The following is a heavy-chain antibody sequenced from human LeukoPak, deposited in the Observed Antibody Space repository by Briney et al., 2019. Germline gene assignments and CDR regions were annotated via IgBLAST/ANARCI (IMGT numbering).Heavy chain of an antibody. J-gene: IGHJ4*02. D-gene: IGHD4/OR15-4a*01. CDR1: GFTFSSYA. CDR2: ISGSGGST. CDR3: AKELWGSYYFDY. V-gene: IGHV3-23*01. Sequence: GGSLRLSCAASGFTFSSYAISWVRQAPGKGLEWVSAISGSGGSTYYADSGKGRFTISRDNSKNTLYLQMNSLRAEDTAVYYCAKELWGSYYFDYWGQGTLVTVSS.